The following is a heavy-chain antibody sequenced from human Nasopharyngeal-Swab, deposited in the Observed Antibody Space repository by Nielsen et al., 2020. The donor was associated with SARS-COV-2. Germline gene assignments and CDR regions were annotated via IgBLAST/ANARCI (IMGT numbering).Heavy chain of an antibody. CDR3: ARAPWFDP. J-gene: IGHJ5*02. Sequence: WIRQPPGKGLEWIGEIYHSGSTSYNPSLKSRVTISVDKSKNQFSLKLSSVTAADTAVYYCARAPWFDPWGQGTLVTVSS. V-gene: IGHV4-4*02. CDR2: IYHSGST.